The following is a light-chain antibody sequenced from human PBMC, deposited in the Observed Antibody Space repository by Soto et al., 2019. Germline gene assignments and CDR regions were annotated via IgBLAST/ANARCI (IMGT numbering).Light chain of an antibody. CDR1: QSVLYSSNNKNY. V-gene: IGKV4-1*01. CDR2: WAS. J-gene: IGKJ1*01. CDR3: QQYAATPTT. Sequence: DIVMTQSPDSLAVSLGERATINCKSSQSVLYSSNNKNYLAWYQQKPGQPPKMLIYWASTRESGVPDRFSGSGSGTDFTLTISSLQPADVAVYYCQQYAATPTTFGQGTKVEIK.